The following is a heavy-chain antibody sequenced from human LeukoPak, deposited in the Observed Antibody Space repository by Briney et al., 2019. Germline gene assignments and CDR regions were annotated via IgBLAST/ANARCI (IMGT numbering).Heavy chain of an antibody. CDR2: ISYDGSNK. J-gene: IGHJ3*02. CDR1: GLTFSRYA. CDR3: ARVSAAMGLYYPFDI. V-gene: IGHV3-30*04. Sequence: GGSLRLSCAASGLTFSRYAMHWVRQAPGKGLEWVAIISYDGSNKYYADSVKGRFTISRDNSKNTLYLQMNSLRAEDTAVYYCARVSAAMGLYYPFDIWGQGTMVTVS. D-gene: IGHD2-2*01.